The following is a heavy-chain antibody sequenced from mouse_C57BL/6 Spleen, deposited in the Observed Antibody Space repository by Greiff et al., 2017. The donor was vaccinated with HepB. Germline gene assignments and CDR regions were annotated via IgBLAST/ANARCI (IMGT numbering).Heavy chain of an antibody. CDR2: INPSNGGT. CDR3: ARRGSYYSIYYAMDY. CDR1: GYTFTSYW. D-gene: IGHD2-5*01. V-gene: IGHV1-53*01. Sequence: QVQLQQPGTELVKPGASVKLSCKASGYTFTSYWMHWVKQRPGQGLEWIGNINPSNGGTNYNEKFKSKATLTVDKSSSTAYMQLISLTSEDSAVYYCARRGSYYSIYYAMDYWGQGPSVTVSS. J-gene: IGHJ4*01.